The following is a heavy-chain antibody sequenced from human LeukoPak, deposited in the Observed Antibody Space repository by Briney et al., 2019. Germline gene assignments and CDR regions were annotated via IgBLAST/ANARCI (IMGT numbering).Heavy chain of an antibody. CDR3: ARLRLGELSLGFDP. V-gene: IGHV1-18*01. Sequence: GASVKVSCKASGYTFTNYAITWVRQAPGQGPEWMGWISPYNGDRRDALKFQDRVTMTTDTSTTTAYMELRSLRSDDTAGYYCARLRLGELSLGFDPWGQGTLVTVSS. D-gene: IGHD3-16*02. J-gene: IGHJ5*02. CDR2: ISPYNGDR. CDR1: GYTFTNYA.